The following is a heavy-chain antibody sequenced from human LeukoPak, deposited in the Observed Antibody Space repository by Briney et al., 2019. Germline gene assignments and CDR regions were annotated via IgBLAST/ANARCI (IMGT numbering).Heavy chain of an antibody. CDR2: MNPNSGST. Sequence: VASVTVSFKASGYTFTSYDINWVRQATGQGLEWMGWMNPNSGSTGYAQKFQGRVTMTRNTSISTAYMELSSLRSEDTAVYYCARGNVLRFLEWFTPAYYYYYMDVWGKGTTVTVSS. V-gene: IGHV1-8*01. CDR1: GYTFTSYD. J-gene: IGHJ6*03. D-gene: IGHD3-3*01. CDR3: ARGNVLRFLEWFTPAYYYYYMDV.